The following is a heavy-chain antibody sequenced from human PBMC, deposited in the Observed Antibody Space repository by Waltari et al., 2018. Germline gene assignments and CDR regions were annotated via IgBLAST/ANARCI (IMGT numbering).Heavy chain of an antibody. D-gene: IGHD2-21*01. CDR2: INPNCGAT. V-gene: IGHV1-2*02. Sequence: LLVQSGTEVMKPGASVKVSGKVSRADITKHNKHWVRQAPGQGLEWMGWINPNCGATNYAQTFRGTITVTWDTSIITSYMEISGLRSADTATYFCAREYCGGECRLFDYWGQGTRVIVSS. CDR3: AREYCGGECRLFDY. CDR1: RADITKHN. J-gene: IGHJ4*02.